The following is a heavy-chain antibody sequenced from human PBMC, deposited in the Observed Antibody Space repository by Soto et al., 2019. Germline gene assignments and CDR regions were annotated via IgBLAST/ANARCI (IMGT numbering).Heavy chain of an antibody. D-gene: IGHD6-13*01. J-gene: IGHJ5*02. CDR1: GYTFINYD. CDR3: ARMASAGTLNWFDP. CDR2: MNPGSGKT. Sequence: ASVKVSCKASGYTFINYDISWVRPATGQGLEWMGWMNPGSGKTGYANKFQGRVTMTRDASTSTAHLELSSLTSEDTAVYYCARMASAGTLNWFDPWGQGTLVTVSP. V-gene: IGHV1-8*02.